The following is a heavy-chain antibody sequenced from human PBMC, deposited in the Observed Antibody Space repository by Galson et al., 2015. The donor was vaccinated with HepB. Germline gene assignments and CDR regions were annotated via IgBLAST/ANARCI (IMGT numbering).Heavy chain of an antibody. CDR3: ARCITIFGIQLGGMDV. D-gene: IGHD3-3*01. J-gene: IGHJ6*02. V-gene: IGHV4-61*01. CDR2: IHYSGST. Sequence: SETLSLTCTVSGGSVSSGSYYWSWIRQPPGKGLEWIGYIHYSGSTNYNPSLKSRVTISVDTSKNQFSLKLTSVTAADTAVYYCARCITIFGIQLGGMDVWGQGTTVTVSS. CDR1: GGSVSSGSYY.